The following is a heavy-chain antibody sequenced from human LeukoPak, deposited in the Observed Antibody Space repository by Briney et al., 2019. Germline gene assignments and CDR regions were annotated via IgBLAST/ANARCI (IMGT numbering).Heavy chain of an antibody. Sequence: PSETLSLTCTVSGGSISSYYWGWIRQAPGKGLEWIGSMYYSGSTYYNQSLKSRVTISVDTSKNHFSLKLTSVTAADTAVYYCARHYYDSSGYYPWYFDYWGQGTLVTVSS. J-gene: IGHJ4*02. CDR2: MYYSGST. D-gene: IGHD3-22*01. CDR3: ARHYYDSSGYYPWYFDY. CDR1: GGSISSYY. V-gene: IGHV4-39*01.